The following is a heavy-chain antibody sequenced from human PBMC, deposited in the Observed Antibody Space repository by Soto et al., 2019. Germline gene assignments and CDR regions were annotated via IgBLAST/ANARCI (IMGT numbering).Heavy chain of an antibody. Sequence: SETLSLTCTVSGVSISSGDYYWSWIRQPPGKGLEWIGYIYYSGSTYYNPSLKSRVTISVDRSKNQFSLKLSSVTAADTAVYYCARDAVAGVATPKDAFDRWGQGTMVTASS. CDR1: GVSISSGDYY. CDR3: ARDAVAGVATPKDAFDR. J-gene: IGHJ3*02. CDR2: IYYSGST. D-gene: IGHD5-12*01. V-gene: IGHV4-30-4*01.